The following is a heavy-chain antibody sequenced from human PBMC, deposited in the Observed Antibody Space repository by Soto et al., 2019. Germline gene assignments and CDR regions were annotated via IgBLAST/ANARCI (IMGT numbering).Heavy chain of an antibody. V-gene: IGHV4-39*01. CDR1: GGSISSSSYY. D-gene: IGHD1-7*01. Sequence: PSETLSLTCTVSGGSISSSSYYWGWIRQPPGKGLEWIGSIYYSGSTYYNPSLKSRVTISVDTSKNQFSLKLSSVTAADTAVYYCARRCITGTTNWFDPWGQGTMVTVYS. J-gene: IGHJ5*02. CDR3: ARRCITGTTNWFDP. CDR2: IYYSGST.